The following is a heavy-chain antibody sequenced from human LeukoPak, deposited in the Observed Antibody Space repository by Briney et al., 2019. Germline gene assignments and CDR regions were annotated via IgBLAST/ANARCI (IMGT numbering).Heavy chain of an antibody. D-gene: IGHD4-17*01. CDR2: IKQDGSDK. CDR1: GSTFSNYW. V-gene: IGHV3-7*01. J-gene: IGHJ4*02. CDR3: TRDPEHGGDYIPGFDY. Sequence: GGSLRLSCAASGSTFSNYWMTWVRQAPGKGLQWVANIKQDGSDKYYVDSVKGRFTISRDNAKNSLYLQMNSLRAEDTAVYYCTRDPEHGGDYIPGFDYWGQGTLVTVSS.